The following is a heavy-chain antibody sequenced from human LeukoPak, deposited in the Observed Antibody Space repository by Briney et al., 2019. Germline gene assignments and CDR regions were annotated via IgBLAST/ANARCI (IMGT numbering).Heavy chain of an antibody. CDR3: ARSYYYGSGSYYYFDY. Sequence: GGSLRLSCAASGFTFSSYAMSWVRQAPGKGLEWVSSISSSSSYIYYADSVKGRFTISRDNAKNSLYLQMNSLRAEDTAVYYCARSYYYGSGSYYYFDYWGQGTLVTVSS. D-gene: IGHD3-10*01. CDR1: GFTFSSYA. J-gene: IGHJ4*02. V-gene: IGHV3-21*01. CDR2: ISSSSSYI.